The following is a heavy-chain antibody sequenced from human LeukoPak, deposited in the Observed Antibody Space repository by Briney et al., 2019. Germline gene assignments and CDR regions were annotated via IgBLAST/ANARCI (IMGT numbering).Heavy chain of an antibody. V-gene: IGHV4-59*01. Sequence: SETLSLTCTVSGGSISSYYWSWIRQPPGKGLEWFGYIYYSGSTNYNPSLKSRVTISVGTSKNQFSLKLSSVPAADTAVYYCARRRAFDIWGQGTMVTVSS. CDR3: ARRRAFDI. J-gene: IGHJ3*02. CDR2: IYYSGST. CDR1: GGSISSYY.